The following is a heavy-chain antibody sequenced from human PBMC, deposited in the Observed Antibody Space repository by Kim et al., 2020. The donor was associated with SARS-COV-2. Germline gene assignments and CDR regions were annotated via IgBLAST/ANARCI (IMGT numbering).Heavy chain of an antibody. CDR1: GGSISSYY. CDR3: ALGDILTGYPY. D-gene: IGHD3-9*01. V-gene: IGHV4-59*01. Sequence: SETLSLTCTVSGGSISSYYWSWIRQPPGKGLEWIGYIYYSGSTNYNPSLKSRVTISVDTSKNQFSLKLSSVTAADTAVYYCALGDILTGYPYWGQGTLVTVSS. CDR2: IYYSGST. J-gene: IGHJ4*02.